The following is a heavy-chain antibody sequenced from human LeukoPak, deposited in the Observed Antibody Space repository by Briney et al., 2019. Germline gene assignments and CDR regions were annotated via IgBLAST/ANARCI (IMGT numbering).Heavy chain of an antibody. CDR1: GGTFSSYA. CDR2: IIPIFGTA. CDR3: AREPNVDTAMDFGY. Sequence: GASVKVSCKASGGTFSSYAISWVRQAPGQGLEWMGRIIPIFGTANYAQKVQGRVTITTDESTSTAYMELSSLRSEDTAVYYCAREPNVDTAMDFGYWGQGTLVTVSS. D-gene: IGHD5-18*01. V-gene: IGHV1-69*05. J-gene: IGHJ4*02.